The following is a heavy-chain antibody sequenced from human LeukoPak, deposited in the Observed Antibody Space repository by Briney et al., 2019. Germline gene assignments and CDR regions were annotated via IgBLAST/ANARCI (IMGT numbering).Heavy chain of an antibody. CDR1: GGTFSSYA. D-gene: IGHD3-22*01. CDR2: IIPIFGTA. Sequence: GASVKVSCKASGGTFSSYAISWVRQAPGQGLEWMGGIIPIFGTANYAQKFQGRVTITADESTSTAYMELSSLRSEDTAVYYCARCDYDSSGYLDAFDIWGQGTMVTVSS. J-gene: IGHJ3*02. V-gene: IGHV1-69*13. CDR3: ARCDYDSSGYLDAFDI.